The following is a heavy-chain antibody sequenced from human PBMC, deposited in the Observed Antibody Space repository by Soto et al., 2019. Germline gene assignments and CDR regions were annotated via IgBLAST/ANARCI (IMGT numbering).Heavy chain of an antibody. CDR2: ISSSSSYI. J-gene: IGHJ4*02. CDR3: ARDDDYGDYAPLDY. V-gene: IGHV3-21*01. D-gene: IGHD4-17*01. Sequence: PGGSLRLSCAASGFTFSSYSMNWDRQAPGKGLEWVSSISSSSSYIYYADSVKGRFTISRDNAKNSLYLQMNSLRAEDTVVYYCARDDDYGDYAPLDYWGQGTLVTVSS. CDR1: GFTFSSYS.